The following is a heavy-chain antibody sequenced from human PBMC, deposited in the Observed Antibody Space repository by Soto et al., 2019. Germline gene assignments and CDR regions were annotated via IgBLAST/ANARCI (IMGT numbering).Heavy chain of an antibody. D-gene: IGHD3-10*01. V-gene: IGHV3-23*01. J-gene: IGHJ4*02. CDR3: AKAGDYHGSESYFPIDY. Sequence: EVQLLESGGVLVQPGGSLRLSFAASGFTFSTYAMTWVRQAPGKGLEWVSSISGSGGRTYYADSVKGRFTISRDNSKNPLYLHPNSLRAEHTAVYYCAKAGDYHGSESYFPIDYCGQGTLVPVSS. CDR2: ISGSGGRT. CDR1: GFTFSTYA.